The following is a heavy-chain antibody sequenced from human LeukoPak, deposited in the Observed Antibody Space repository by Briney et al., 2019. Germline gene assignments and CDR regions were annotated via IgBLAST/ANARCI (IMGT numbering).Heavy chain of an antibody. Sequence: GGSLRLSCAASGFTFSSYAMSWVRQAPGKGLEWVSAISGSGGSTSYADSVKGRFTISRDNSKNTLYLQMNSLRAEDTAVYYCAKGLVGATVPPDYWGQGTLVTVSS. J-gene: IGHJ4*02. V-gene: IGHV3-23*01. CDR1: GFTFSSYA. D-gene: IGHD1-26*01. CDR3: AKGLVGATVPPDY. CDR2: ISGSGGST.